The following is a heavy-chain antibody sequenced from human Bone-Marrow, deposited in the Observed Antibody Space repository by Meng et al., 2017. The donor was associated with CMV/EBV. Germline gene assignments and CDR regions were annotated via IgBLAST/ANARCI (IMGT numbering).Heavy chain of an antibody. D-gene: IGHD3-16*01. CDR1: QFTLTTFW. Sequence: GGSLRLSCTSSQFTLTTFWMNWVRQAPGKGLEWVANIKEDGSEKYYVDSVKGRFTISRDNAKNSLYLQMNNLRAEDTAVYYCARDRGPNYWGQGTLVTVSS. CDR2: IKEDGSEK. V-gene: IGHV3-7*01. CDR3: ARDRGPNY. J-gene: IGHJ4*02.